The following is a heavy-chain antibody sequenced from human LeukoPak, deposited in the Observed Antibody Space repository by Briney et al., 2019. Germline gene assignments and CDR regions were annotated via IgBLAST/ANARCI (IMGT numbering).Heavy chain of an antibody. V-gene: IGHV3-33*01. Sequence: GGSLRLSCAASGFTFSSYGMHWVRQAPGKGLEWVAVIWYDGSNKYYADSVKGRFTISRDNSKNTLYLQMNSLRAEDTAVYYCARDLGRLVQGGRWFYYGMDVWGKGTTVTVSS. CDR3: ARDLGRLVQGGRWFYYGMDV. D-gene: IGHD6-19*01. J-gene: IGHJ6*04. CDR2: IWYDGSNK. CDR1: GFTFSSYG.